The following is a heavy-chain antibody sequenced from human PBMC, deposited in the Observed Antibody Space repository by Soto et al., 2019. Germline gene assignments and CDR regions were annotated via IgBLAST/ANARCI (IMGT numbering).Heavy chain of an antibody. CDR3: VRRIVSTETFDY. CDR1: GGSLTSYY. V-gene: IGHV4-59*08. J-gene: IGHJ4*02. CDR2: VYYTGIA. Sequence: QVQLQESGPGLVKPSETLSLTCTVSGGSLTSYYWSWIRQPPGKGLEWIGFVYYTGIARYNPSLESRVTISVDTSKNQFSLKLTSVTAADTAIYYCVRRIVSTETFDYWGQGALVTVSS. D-gene: IGHD5-12*01.